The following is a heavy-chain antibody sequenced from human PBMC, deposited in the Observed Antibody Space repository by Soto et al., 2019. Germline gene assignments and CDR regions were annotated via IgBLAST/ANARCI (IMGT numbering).Heavy chain of an antibody. CDR1: GGTFSSYA. CDR3: ARDDSSADGRWFDP. D-gene: IGHD3-22*01. J-gene: IGHJ5*02. Sequence: ASVKVSCKASGGTFSSYAISWVRQAPGQGLEWMGGIIPIFGTANYAQKFQGRVTITADESTSTAYMELSSLRSEDTAVYYCARDDSSADGRWFDPWGQGTLVTVSS. V-gene: IGHV1-69*13. CDR2: IIPIFGTA.